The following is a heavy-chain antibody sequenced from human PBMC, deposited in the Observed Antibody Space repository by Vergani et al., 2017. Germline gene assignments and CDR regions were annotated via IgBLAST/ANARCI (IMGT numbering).Heavy chain of an antibody. V-gene: IGHV4-34*01. CDR3: ARIVVPAAIRSFIWARFDP. D-gene: IGHD2-2*02. CDR2: INHSGST. Sequence: QVQLQQWGAGLLKPSETLSLTCAVYGGSFSGYYWIWIRQPPGKGLEWIGEINHSGSTNYNPSLKSRVTISVDTSKNQFSLKLSSVTAADTAVYYCARIVVPAAIRSFIWARFDPWGQGTLVTVSS. CDR1: GGSFSGYY. J-gene: IGHJ5*02.